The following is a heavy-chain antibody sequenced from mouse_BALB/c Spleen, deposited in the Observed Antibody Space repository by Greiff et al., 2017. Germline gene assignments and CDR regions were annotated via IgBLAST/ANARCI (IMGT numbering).Heavy chain of an antibody. CDR3: ARTTATRDYFDY. Sequence: EVQRVESGGGLVKPGGSLKLSCAASGFAFSSYDMSWVRQTPEKRLEWVAYISSGGGSTYYPDTVKGRFTISRDNAKNTLYLQMSSLKSEDTAMYYCARTTATRDYFDYWGQGTTLTVSS. CDR1: GFAFSSYD. V-gene: IGHV5-12-1*01. D-gene: IGHD1-2*01. CDR2: ISSGGGST. J-gene: IGHJ2*01.